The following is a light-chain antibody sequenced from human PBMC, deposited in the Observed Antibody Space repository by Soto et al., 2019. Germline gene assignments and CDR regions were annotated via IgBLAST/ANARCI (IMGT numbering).Light chain of an antibody. CDR1: NIGSKS. CDR2: YDN. J-gene: IGLJ2*01. CDR3: QVWDSISDHPGV. V-gene: IGLV3-21*04. Sequence: SYELTQPPSVSVAPGKTARITCGGNNIGSKSVHWYQQKPGQAPVLVIFYDNDRPSGIPERFSGSNSGNTATLTISRVEAGDEADYYCQVWDSISDHPGVFGGGTKVTVL.